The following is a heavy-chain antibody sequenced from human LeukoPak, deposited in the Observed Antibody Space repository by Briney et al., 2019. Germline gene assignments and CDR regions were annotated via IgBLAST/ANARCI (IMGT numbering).Heavy chain of an antibody. CDR3: ARDLVSSGWYSPSYFDY. Sequence: GGSLRLSCAASGFTFSSYSMNWVRQAPGKGLEWVSSISSSSSYIYYADSVKGRFTISRDNAKNSLYLQMNSLRAEDTAVYYCARDLVSSGWYSPSYFDYWGQGTLVTVSS. V-gene: IGHV3-21*01. CDR2: ISSSSSYI. CDR1: GFTFSSYS. D-gene: IGHD6-19*01. J-gene: IGHJ4*02.